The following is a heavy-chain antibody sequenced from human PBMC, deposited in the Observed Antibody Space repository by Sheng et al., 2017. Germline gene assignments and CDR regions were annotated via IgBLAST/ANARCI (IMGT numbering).Heavy chain of an antibody. V-gene: IGHV1-69*04. CDR2: IIPILGIA. J-gene: IGHJ5*02. CDR3: ARDLEHNWNDVGWFDP. CDR1: GGTFSSYA. Sequence: QVQLVQSGAEVKKPGSSVKVSCKASGGTFSSYAISWVRQAPGQGLEWMGGIIPILGIANYAQKFQGRVTITADKSTSTAYMELSSLRSEDTAVYYCARDLEHNWNDVGWFDPWGQGTLVTVSS. D-gene: IGHD1-20*01.